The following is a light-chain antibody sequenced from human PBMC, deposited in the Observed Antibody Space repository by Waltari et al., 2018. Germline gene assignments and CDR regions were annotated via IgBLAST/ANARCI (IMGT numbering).Light chain of an antibody. Sequence: QSALTQPASVSGSPGHSITISCTGTISDVGGYDYVSWYQQHPDKAPKLMIYDVTNRPSWVSNRFSCSKSGNTASLTISGLQAEDEADYYCSSYASSSTLVVFGGGTKLTVL. CDR3: SSYASSSTLVV. CDR1: ISDVGGYDY. J-gene: IGLJ2*01. CDR2: DVT. V-gene: IGLV2-14*03.